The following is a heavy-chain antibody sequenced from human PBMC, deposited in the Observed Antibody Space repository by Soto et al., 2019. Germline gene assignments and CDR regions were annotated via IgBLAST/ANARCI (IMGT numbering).Heavy chain of an antibody. J-gene: IGHJ6*02. CDR1: GGSISSSSYY. CDR2: IYYSGST. Sequence: SETLSLTCTVSGGSISSSSYYWGWIRQPPGKGLEWIGSIYYSGSTHYNPSLKNRVTISVDTSKNQFSLKLSSVTAADTAVYYCARLDSPYYYGMDVWGQGTTVTVSS. CDR3: ARLDSPYYYGMDV. V-gene: IGHV4-39*01.